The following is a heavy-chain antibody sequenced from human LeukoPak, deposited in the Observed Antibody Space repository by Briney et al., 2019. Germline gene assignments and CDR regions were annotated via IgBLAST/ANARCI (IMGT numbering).Heavy chain of an antibody. D-gene: IGHD5-12*01. CDR3: ARVSLGYIVATSPTVDY. Sequence: SETLSLTCTVSGGSISSSSYYWGWIRQPPGKGLEWIGSIYYSGSTYYSPSLKSRVTISVDTSKNQFSLKLSSVTAADTAVYYCARVSLGYIVATSPTVDYWGQGTLVTVSS. CDR2: IYYSGST. J-gene: IGHJ4*02. CDR1: GGSISSSSYY. V-gene: IGHV4-39*07.